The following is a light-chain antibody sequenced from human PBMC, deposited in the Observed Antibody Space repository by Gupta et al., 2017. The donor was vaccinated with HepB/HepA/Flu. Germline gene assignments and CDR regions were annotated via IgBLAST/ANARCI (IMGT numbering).Light chain of an antibody. CDR3: CSYAGSSTLV. J-gene: IGLJ2*01. CDR1: SSDVGSYNL. V-gene: IGLV2-23*02. CDR2: EVS. Sequence: QSALTQPASVSGSPGQSISISCTGTSSDVGSYNLVSWYPQPAVKAPKLMIYEVSKRSSGVSNRFSGSKTGNTAALTISGLQAEDEADYYCCSYAGSSTLVFGGGTKLTVL.